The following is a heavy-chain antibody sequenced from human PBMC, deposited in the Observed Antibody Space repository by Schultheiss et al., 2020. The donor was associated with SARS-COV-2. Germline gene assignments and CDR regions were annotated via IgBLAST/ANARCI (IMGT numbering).Heavy chain of an antibody. D-gene: IGHD6-19*01. CDR2: IWYDGSNK. V-gene: IGHV3-33*01. Sequence: GESLKISCAASGFTFSSYGMHWVRQAPGKGLEWVAVIWYDGSNKYYADSVKGRFTISRDNSKNTLYLQMNSLRAEDTAVYYCARDWQWLVVDYWGQGTLVTVSS. CDR1: GFTFSSYG. J-gene: IGHJ4*02. CDR3: ARDWQWLVVDY.